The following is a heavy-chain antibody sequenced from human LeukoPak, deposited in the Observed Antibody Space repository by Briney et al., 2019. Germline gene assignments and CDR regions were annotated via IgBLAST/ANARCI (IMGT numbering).Heavy chain of an antibody. CDR1: GYTFTGYY. J-gene: IGHJ5*02. CDR2: INPNSGGT. V-gene: IGHV1-2*02. Sequence: ASVTVSCKASGYTFTGYYMHWVRQAPGQGLEWMGWINPNSGGTNYAQKFQGRVTMTRDTSISTAYMELSRLRSDDTAVYYCARWIGYSGSYSGDNWFDPWGQGTLVTVSS. CDR3: ARWIGYSGSYSGDNWFDP. D-gene: IGHD1-26*01.